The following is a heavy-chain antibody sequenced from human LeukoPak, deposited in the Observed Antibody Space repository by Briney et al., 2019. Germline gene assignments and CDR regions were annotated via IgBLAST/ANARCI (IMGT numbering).Heavy chain of an antibody. CDR2: IDCSGST. Sequence: SETLSLTCAVYGGSFSGYSWTWIRQPPGKGLEWIGEIDCSGSTNYNPALKSRLTISVDTSKNQFSLKLSSVTAADTAVYYCARGSATGLAYWGQGNLVTVSS. CDR1: GGSFSGYS. CDR3: ARGSATGLAY. D-gene: IGHD1-1*01. V-gene: IGHV4-34*01. J-gene: IGHJ4*02.